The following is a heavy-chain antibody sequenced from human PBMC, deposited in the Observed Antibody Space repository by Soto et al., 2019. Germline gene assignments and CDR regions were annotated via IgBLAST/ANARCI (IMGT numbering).Heavy chain of an antibody. D-gene: IGHD3-22*01. V-gene: IGHV3-30-3*01. CDR2: ISYDGSNK. CDR1: GFTFSSYA. J-gene: IGHJ6*02. Sequence: QVQLVESGGGVVQPGRSLRLSCAASGFTFSSYAMHWVRQAPGKGLEWVAVISYDGSNKYYADSVKGRFTISRDNSKNTLYLQMNSLRAEDTAVYYCARAIPGITMIVVVIGSEERGYGMDVWGQGTTVTVSS. CDR3: ARAIPGITMIVVVIGSEERGYGMDV.